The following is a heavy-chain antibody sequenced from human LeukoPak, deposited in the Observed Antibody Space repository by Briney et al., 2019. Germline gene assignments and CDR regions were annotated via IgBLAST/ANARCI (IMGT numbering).Heavy chain of an antibody. CDR3: ARGYSGSPDY. D-gene: IGHD1-26*01. Sequence: PGGSLRLSCEGSGFTFSNYWMGWVRQAPGKGLQWVANIKTDGSEKYYVDSVKGRFTISRDNAKNTLYLQMNSLRVDDTALYYCARGYSGSPDYWGQGTLVTVSS. J-gene: IGHJ4*02. V-gene: IGHV3-7*04. CDR1: GFTFSNYW. CDR2: IKTDGSEK.